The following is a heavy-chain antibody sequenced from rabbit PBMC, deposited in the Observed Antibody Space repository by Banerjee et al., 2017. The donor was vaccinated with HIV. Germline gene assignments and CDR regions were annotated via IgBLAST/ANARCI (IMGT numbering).Heavy chain of an antibody. CDR3: ARETWGSTGNYGL. CDR1: GVSFSDRDV. D-gene: IGHD7-1*01. J-gene: IGHJ6*01. CDR2: INAATAKP. Sequence: QEQLEESGGGLVKPEGSLTLTCKASGVSFSDRDVMCWVRQAPGKGLEWIACINAATAKPVYATWAKGRFTISKTSSTTVTLQVTSLTAADTATYFCARETWGSTGNYGLWGPGTLVTVS. V-gene: IGHV1S45*01.